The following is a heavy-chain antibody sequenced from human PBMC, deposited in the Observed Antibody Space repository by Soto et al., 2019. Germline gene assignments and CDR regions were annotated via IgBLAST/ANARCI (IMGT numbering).Heavy chain of an antibody. V-gene: IGHV4-30-4*01. Sequence: ASETLSLTCTVSGGSISSGDYYWSWIRQPPGKGLEWIGYIYYSGSTYYNPSLKSRVTISVDTSKNQFSLKLSSVTAADTAVYYCAAGSYGDYAFDYWGQGTLVTVSS. J-gene: IGHJ4*02. D-gene: IGHD4-17*01. CDR2: IYYSGST. CDR3: AAGSYGDYAFDY. CDR1: GGSISSGDYY.